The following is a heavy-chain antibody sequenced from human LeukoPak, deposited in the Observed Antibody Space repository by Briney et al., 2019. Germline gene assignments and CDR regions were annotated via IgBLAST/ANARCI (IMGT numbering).Heavy chain of an antibody. V-gene: IGHV3-23*01. CDR2: ISNGKT. CDR1: GFPFSSHA. D-gene: IGHD2-15*01. CDR3: LREAGYCAPVCVKTNWFDP. J-gene: IGHJ5*02. Sequence: GGSLRLSCAASGFPFSSHAMSWVRQPPGKGLEWVAAISNGKTYYADSVRGRFAISRDDSTNTVYLHMNSLRDEDTALYHCLREAGYCAPVCVKTNWFDPWGQGTLVTVSS.